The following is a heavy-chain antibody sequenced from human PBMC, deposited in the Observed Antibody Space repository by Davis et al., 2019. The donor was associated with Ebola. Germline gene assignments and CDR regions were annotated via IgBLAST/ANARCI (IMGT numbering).Heavy chain of an antibody. CDR3: ARDGSVAAIELDY. D-gene: IGHD2-2*02. CDR2: ISAYNGNT. CDR1: GYTFTGYY. J-gene: IGHJ4*02. V-gene: IGHV1-18*04. Sequence: ASVKVSCKASGYTFTGYYMHWVRQAPGQGLEWMGWISAYNGNTNYAQRFQDRVTMTTDTSTNTAYMEVRSLRSDDTAVYYCARDGSVAAIELDYWGQGTLVTVSS.